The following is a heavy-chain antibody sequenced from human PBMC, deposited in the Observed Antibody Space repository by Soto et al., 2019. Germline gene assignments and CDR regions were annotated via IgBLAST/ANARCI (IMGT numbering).Heavy chain of an antibody. Sequence: PSETLSLTCAVYGGSFSGYYWTWILQPPETGLEWIGEINHSGSTNYNPSLKSRVTISLDTSKNQFSLNLTAVTAADTAVYYCGRERINHWNDKANYFDSWGQGTLVTVSS. CDR2: INHSGST. V-gene: IGHV4-34*01. D-gene: IGHD1-1*01. CDR3: GRERINHWNDKANYFDS. J-gene: IGHJ4*02. CDR1: GGSFSGYY.